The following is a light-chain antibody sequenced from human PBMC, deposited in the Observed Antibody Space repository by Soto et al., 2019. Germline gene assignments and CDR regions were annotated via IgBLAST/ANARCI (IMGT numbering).Light chain of an antibody. CDR2: AAS. Sequence: DIQMTQSPSSLSASVGDTVTITCRASQSISVHLNWYQQKPGKVPNLLIYAASNLKSGVPSSFSGSGSETDFALTSSSLQPEDFATYYCQQSYITPYTFGQGTKLQIK. CDR1: QSISVH. CDR3: QQSYITPYT. J-gene: IGKJ2*01. V-gene: IGKV1-39*01.